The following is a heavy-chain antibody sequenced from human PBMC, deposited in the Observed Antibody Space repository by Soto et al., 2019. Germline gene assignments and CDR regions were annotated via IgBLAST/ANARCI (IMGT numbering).Heavy chain of an antibody. CDR1: GYTFTSYA. CDR3: ARGSGYYYVDY. Sequence: QVQLVQSGAEVKKPGASVKVSCKASGYTFTSYAMHWVRQAPGQRLEWMGWINAGNGNTKYSQKFQGRVTTARDTSASTAYMELTSLRSEDTAVYYCARGSGYYYVDYWGQGTLVTVSS. J-gene: IGHJ4*02. D-gene: IGHD3-22*01. V-gene: IGHV1-3*01. CDR2: INAGNGNT.